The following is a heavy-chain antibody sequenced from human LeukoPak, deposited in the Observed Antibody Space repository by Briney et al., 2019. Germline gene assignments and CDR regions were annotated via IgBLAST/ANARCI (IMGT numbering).Heavy chain of an antibody. J-gene: IGHJ3*02. V-gene: IGHV4-34*01. CDR3: ARVDCSSTSCYKPDAFDI. CDR1: GGSFSGYY. D-gene: IGHD2-2*02. Sequence: SETLSLTCAVYGGSFSGYYWSWIRQPPGKGLEGIGEINHSGSTNYNPSLKSRVTISVDTSKNQFSLKLSSVTAAATAVYYCARVDCSSTSCYKPDAFDIWGQGAMVTVSS. CDR2: INHSGST.